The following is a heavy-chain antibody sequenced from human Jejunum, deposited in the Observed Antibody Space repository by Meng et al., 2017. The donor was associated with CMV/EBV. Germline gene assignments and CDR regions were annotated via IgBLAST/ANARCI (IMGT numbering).Heavy chain of an antibody. CDR3: ARELYGGYWDY. CDR2: INTGNGDV. J-gene: IGHJ4*02. CDR1: GYTFTTYA. V-gene: IGHV1-3*04. D-gene: IGHD4/OR15-4a*01. Sequence: SCKASGYTFTTYARHQVRQSPGQSLEWVGLINTGNGDVGYPQRFRGRVVFTRDTSASTAYMELNSLTSEDTAVYYCARELYGGYWDYWGQGTLVTVS.